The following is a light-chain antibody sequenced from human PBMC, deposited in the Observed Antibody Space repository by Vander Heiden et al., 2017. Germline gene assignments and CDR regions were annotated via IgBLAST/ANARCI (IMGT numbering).Light chain of an antibody. V-gene: IGLV1-44*01. Sequence: SVLTQPPSASGTPGQSVTISCSGTSSNIGANTVSWYRQLPGTAPKLLIYSNNQRPSAIPDRVSGSKSGTSAYLAISGLQSDDEALYYCATWNDTLNGPMFGGGTSLTVL. CDR1: SSNIGANT. CDR2: SNN. CDR3: ATWNDTLNGPM. J-gene: IGLJ3*02.